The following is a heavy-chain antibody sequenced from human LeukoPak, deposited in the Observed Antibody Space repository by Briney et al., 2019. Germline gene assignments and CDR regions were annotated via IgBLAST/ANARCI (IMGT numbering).Heavy chain of an antibody. Sequence: ASVKVSCKASGYTFTGYYIHWVRQAPGQGLEWMGWINPNSGVTNYAQKFQDRVTMTRDTSISTAYMDLSRLRSDDTAVYYCAREVRSGGSCVFDPWGQGTLVTVSS. D-gene: IGHD2-15*01. CDR1: GYTFTGYY. CDR2: INPNSGVT. V-gene: IGHV1-2*02. J-gene: IGHJ5*02. CDR3: AREVRSGGSCVFDP.